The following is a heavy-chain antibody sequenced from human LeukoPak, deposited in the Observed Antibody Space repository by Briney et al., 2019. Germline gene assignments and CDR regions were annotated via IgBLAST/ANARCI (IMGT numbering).Heavy chain of an antibody. CDR3: ARVRLPLYYYDSSGTRFDP. J-gene: IGHJ5*02. Sequence: SETLSLTCAVYGGSLSGYYWSWIRQPPGKGLEWIGEINHSGSTNYNPSLKSRVTISVDTSKNQFSLKLSSVTAADTAVYYCARVRLPLYYYDSSGTRFDPWGQGTLVTVSS. V-gene: IGHV4-34*01. CDR2: INHSGST. D-gene: IGHD3-22*01. CDR1: GGSLSGYY.